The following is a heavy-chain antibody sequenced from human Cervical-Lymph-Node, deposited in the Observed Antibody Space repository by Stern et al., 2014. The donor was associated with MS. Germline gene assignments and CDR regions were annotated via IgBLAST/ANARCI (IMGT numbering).Heavy chain of an antibody. Sequence: VQLVESGGGVVQPGTSLRLSCAASGFTFSTNAMHWVRQAPGKGLEGAAVISYDGRDKNYADAVNGRFTISRDNSQNTLFLQVNGLRGEDTALYYCAREGPYGDRSTYSYFGVDVWGQGTTVTVSS. CDR3: AREGPYGDRSTYSYFGVDV. J-gene: IGHJ6*02. V-gene: IGHV3-30*14. CDR1: GFTFSTNA. CDR2: ISYDGRDK. D-gene: IGHD4-17*01.